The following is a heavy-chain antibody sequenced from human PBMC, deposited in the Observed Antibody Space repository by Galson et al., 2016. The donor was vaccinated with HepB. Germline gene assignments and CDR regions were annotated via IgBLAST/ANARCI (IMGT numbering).Heavy chain of an antibody. CDR1: GFTFSVST. CDR3: TGGGSYPPDY. V-gene: IGHV3-73*01. J-gene: IGHJ4*02. D-gene: IGHD1-26*01. CDR2: IKTNANNYAT. Sequence: SLRLSCAASGFTFSVSTVHWVRQASGKGLEWAGRIKTNANNYATAYAASGKGRFTISRDDSKNTAYLQMISLKSDDTAVYYCTGGGSYPPDYWGQGTLVTVSS.